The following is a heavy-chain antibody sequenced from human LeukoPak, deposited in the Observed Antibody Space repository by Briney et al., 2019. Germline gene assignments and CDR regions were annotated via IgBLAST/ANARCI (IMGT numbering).Heavy chain of an antibody. J-gene: IGHJ5*02. D-gene: IGHD2-2*01. CDR2: IYGSGST. V-gene: IGHV4-61*02. CDR1: GGSIISNNFY. Sequence: SETLSLTCTVSGGSIISNNFYWSWIRQPAGKGLEWIGRIYGSGSTNYSPSLRGRVTISMDTSKNQFSLNLNSVTAADTAVYFCARGWGSTSSNYFGPWGQGTLVTVSS. CDR3: ARGWGSTSSNYFGP.